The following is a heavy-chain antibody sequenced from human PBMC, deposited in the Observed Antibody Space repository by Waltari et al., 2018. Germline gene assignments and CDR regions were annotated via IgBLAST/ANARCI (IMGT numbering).Heavy chain of an antibody. CDR1: GGSFSGYY. CDR3: ARHDSSVNRGYYFDY. V-gene: IGHV4-34*01. Sequence: QVQLQQWGAGLLKPSETLSLTCAVYGGSFSGYYWSWIRQPPGKGLEWIGEINHSGSTNYNPSLKSRVTISVDTSKNQFSLKLSSVTAADTAVYYCARHDSSVNRGYYFDYWGQGTLVTVSS. D-gene: IGHD6-25*01. J-gene: IGHJ4*02. CDR2: INHSGST.